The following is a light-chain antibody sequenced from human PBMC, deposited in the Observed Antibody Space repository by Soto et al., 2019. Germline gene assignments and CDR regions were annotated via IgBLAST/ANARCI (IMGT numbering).Light chain of an antibody. V-gene: IGKV3-20*01. J-gene: IGKJ1*01. CDR3: QHYGSSPR. Sequence: EMVLTQSPGTLSLSPRERATLSCRARQSVSNNYLAWYQQKPGQAPRLLIYGASSRATGTPNRFSGSGSGTDFTLTISRLEPEDCAVYYCQHYGSSPRFGQGTKVDIK. CDR2: GAS. CDR1: QSVSNNY.